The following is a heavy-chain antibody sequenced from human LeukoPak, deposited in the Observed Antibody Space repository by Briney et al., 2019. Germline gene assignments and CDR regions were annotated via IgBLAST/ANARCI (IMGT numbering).Heavy chain of an antibody. J-gene: IGHJ4*02. CDR2: ISGSGGST. Sequence: PGGSLRLSCAASGFTSSSYAMSWVRQAPGKGLEWVSAISGSGGSTYYADSVKGRFTISRDNSKNTLYLQMNSLRAEDTAVYYCAKDGPIVGATIPGYWGQGTLVTVSS. D-gene: IGHD1-26*01. CDR1: GFTSSSYA. CDR3: AKDGPIVGATIPGY. V-gene: IGHV3-23*01.